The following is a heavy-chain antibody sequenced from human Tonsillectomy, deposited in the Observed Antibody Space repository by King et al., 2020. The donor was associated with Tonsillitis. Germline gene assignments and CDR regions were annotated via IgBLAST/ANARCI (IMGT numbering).Heavy chain of an antibody. Sequence: VQLVESGGGVVQPGRSLRLSCAASGFTFSSYGMHWVRQAPGKGLEWVAVISYDGSNKYYADPVKGRFTISRDNSKNTLYLQMNSLRAEDTAVYYCARDPEADSRIYYGYFDLWGRGTLVSVSS. D-gene: IGHD3-22*01. CDR2: ISYDGSNK. CDR3: ARDPEADSRIYYGYFDL. V-gene: IGHV3-33*05. J-gene: IGHJ2*01. CDR1: GFTFSSYG.